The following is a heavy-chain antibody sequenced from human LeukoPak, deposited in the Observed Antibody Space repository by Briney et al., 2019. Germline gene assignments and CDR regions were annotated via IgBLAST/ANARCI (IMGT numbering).Heavy chain of an antibody. CDR1: GFTFSSYG. V-gene: IGHV3-30*03. J-gene: IGHJ4*02. CDR2: ISYDGSNK. CDR3: ARDRASTYFDY. Sequence: GGSLRLSCAASGFTFSSYGMHWVRQAPGKGLEWVAVISYDGSNKYYADSVKGRFTISRDSSKNTVSLQMNTLRAEDTAVYYCARDRASTYFDYWGQGTLVTVSS.